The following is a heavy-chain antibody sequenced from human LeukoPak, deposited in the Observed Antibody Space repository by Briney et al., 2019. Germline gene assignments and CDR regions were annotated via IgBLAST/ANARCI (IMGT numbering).Heavy chain of an antibody. CDR2: IYYSGST. CDR3: ARGWRSSSFLFDY. CDR1: GGSISSYY. Sequence: KTSETLSLTCTVSGGSISSYYWSWIRQPPGKGLEWIGYIYYSGSTNYNPSLKSRVTISVDTSKNQFSLKLSSVTAADTAVYYCARGWRSSSFLFDYWGQGTLVTVSS. D-gene: IGHD6-13*01. J-gene: IGHJ4*02. V-gene: IGHV4-59*01.